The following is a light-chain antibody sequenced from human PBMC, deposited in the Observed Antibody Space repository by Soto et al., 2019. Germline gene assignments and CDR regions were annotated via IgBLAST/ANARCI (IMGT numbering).Light chain of an antibody. J-gene: IGKJ2*01. CDR1: QSVSSN. V-gene: IGKV3-15*01. CDR3: QQYNNWPPYT. CDR2: AAS. Sequence: EIVVTQCPATLSVSPGERATLSCRASQSVSSNLAWYQQKPGQAPRLLIYAASPRATGIPARFSGSGSRTEFTLTISSLQSEDFAVYYCQQYNNWPPYTFGQGTKLEIK.